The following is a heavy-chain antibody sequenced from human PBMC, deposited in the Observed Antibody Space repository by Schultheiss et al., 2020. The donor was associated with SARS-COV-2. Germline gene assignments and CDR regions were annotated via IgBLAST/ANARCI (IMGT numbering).Heavy chain of an antibody. CDR1: GFTFSSYG. Sequence: GGSLRLSCAASGFTFSSYGMHWVRQAPGKGLEWVAVIWYDGSNKYYADSVKGRFTISRDNSKNTLYLQMNSLRAEDTAVYYCARPPMVRGVAYFYYMDVWGKGTTVTVSS. V-gene: IGHV3-33*01. CDR3: ARPPMVRGVAYFYYMDV. D-gene: IGHD3-10*01. CDR2: IWYDGSNK. J-gene: IGHJ6*03.